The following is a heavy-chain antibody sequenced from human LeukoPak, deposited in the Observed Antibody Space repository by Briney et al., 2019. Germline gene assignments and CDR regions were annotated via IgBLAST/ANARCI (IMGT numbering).Heavy chain of an antibody. Sequence: KSSETLSLTCTVSGGSINFYYWSWIRQPAGKGLEWIGRIYSSGTTNYNPSLESRVIMSVDTSKNQFSLKLTSVTAADTAVYYCARVHDYVWGSYLAPYGMDVWGQGTTVTVSS. V-gene: IGHV4-4*07. CDR1: GGSINFYY. J-gene: IGHJ6*02. CDR2: IYSSGTT. CDR3: ARVHDYVWGSYLAPYGMDV. D-gene: IGHD3-16*02.